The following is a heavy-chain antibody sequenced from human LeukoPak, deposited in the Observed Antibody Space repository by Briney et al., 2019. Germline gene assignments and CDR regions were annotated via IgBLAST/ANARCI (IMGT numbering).Heavy chain of an antibody. D-gene: IGHD1-26*01. V-gene: IGHV4-4*02. CDR2: ISLSGVT. Sequence: SETLSLTCGVSGGSISSTNWWSWVRQPPGQGLEWIGEISLSGVTNYNPSLKSRVTMSLDRSKNHLSLTLTSVTAADTAVYYCSRESGAFSPFGYWGQGTLVTVSS. CDR3: SRESGAFSPFGY. CDR1: GGSISSTNW. J-gene: IGHJ4*02.